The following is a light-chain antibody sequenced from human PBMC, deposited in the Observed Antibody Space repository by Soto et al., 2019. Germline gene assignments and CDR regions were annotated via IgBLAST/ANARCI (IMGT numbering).Light chain of an antibody. V-gene: IGLV2-8*01. J-gene: IGLJ3*02. CDR1: SGDVGGYNF. Sequence: QSVLTQPPSASGSPGQSVTISCTGTSGDVGGYNFVSWYQQHPGKAPKFMIYEVSKRPSGVPDRFSGSKSGNTASLTVSGLQAEDEADYYCSSYAGGIKWVFGGGTKLIVL. CDR2: EVS. CDR3: SSYAGGIKWV.